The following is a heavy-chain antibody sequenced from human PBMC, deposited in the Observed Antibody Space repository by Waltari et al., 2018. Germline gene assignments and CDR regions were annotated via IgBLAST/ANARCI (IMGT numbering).Heavy chain of an antibody. J-gene: IGHJ6*02. CDR2: IIPIFGTA. V-gene: IGHV1-69*01. Sequence: QVQLVQSGAEVKKPGSSVKVSCKASGGTFSSYAISWVRQAPGQGLEWMGGIIPIFGTANYAQKFQGRVTIAADESTSTAYMELSSLRSEDTAVYYWARTRGSGRKYYYYGMDVWGQGTTVTVSS. CDR3: ARTRGSGRKYYYYGMDV. CDR1: GGTFSSYA. D-gene: IGHD3-10*01.